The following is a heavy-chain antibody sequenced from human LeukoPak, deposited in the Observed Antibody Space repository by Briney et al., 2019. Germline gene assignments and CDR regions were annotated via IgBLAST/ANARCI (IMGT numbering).Heavy chain of an antibody. CDR2: ISAYDGHT. CDR3: ASGIVVVSYYFDY. D-gene: IGHD3-22*01. V-gene: IGHV1-18*01. J-gene: IGHJ4*02. CDR1: GYNFINYG. Sequence: ASVKVSCKASGYNFINYGITWVRQAPGQGLEWMGWISAYDGHTNYAQKFQGRVTMTTDTSTSTVYMELRSLRSDDTAVYYCASGIVVVSYYFDYWGQGTLVTVSS.